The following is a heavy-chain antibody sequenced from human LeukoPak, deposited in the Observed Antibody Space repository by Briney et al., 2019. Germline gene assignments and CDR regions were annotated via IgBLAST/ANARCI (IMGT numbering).Heavy chain of an antibody. V-gene: IGHV4-59*01. J-gene: IGHJ6*02. CDR3: ARGDGYNDYYYYGMDV. D-gene: IGHD5-24*01. CDR1: GDSISSYY. CDR2: IYYSGST. Sequence: SETLSLTCTVSGDSISSYYWSWIRQPPGKGLEWIGYIYYSGSTNYNPSLKSRVTISVDTSKNQFSLKLSSVTAADTAVYYCARGDGYNDYYYYGMDVWGQGTTVTVSS.